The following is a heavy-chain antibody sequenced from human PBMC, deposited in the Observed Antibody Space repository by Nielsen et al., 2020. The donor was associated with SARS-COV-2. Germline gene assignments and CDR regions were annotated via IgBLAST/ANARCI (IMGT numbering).Heavy chain of an antibody. J-gene: IGHJ5*02. CDR2: INPNSGGT. D-gene: IGHD3-3*01. V-gene: IGHV1-2*04. Sequence: WVRQAPGHGLEWMGWINPNSGGTNYAQKFQGWVTMTRDTSISTAYMELSRLRSDDTAVYYCARGGITICGVVIPGAFYPWGQGTLVTVSS. CDR3: ARGGITICGVVIPGAFYP.